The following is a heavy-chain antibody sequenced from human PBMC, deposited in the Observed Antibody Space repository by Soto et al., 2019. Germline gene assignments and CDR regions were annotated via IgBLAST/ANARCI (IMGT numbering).Heavy chain of an antibody. Sequence: GGSLRLSCAASGFTFSSYSMNWVRQAPGKGLEWVSYISSSSSTIYYADSVKGRFTISRDNAKNSLYLQMNSLRAEDTAVYYCAKDQVRSGRTYYFDYWGQGTLVTVSS. CDR2: ISSSSSTI. D-gene: IGHD3-10*01. V-gene: IGHV3-48*01. CDR1: GFTFSSYS. J-gene: IGHJ4*02. CDR3: AKDQVRSGRTYYFDY.